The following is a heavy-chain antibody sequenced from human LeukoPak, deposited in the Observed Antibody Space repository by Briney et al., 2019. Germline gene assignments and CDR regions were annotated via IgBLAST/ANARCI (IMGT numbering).Heavy chain of an antibody. Sequence: SVKVSCKASGGTFSSYAISWVRQAPGQGLEWMGRIIPILGIANYAQKFQGRVTITADTSTSTAYMELRSLRSDDTAVYYCARDYYDSSGYSRYWGQGTLVTVSS. D-gene: IGHD3-22*01. CDR3: ARDYYDSSGYSRY. CDR2: IIPILGIA. CDR1: GGTFSSYA. J-gene: IGHJ4*02. V-gene: IGHV1-69*04.